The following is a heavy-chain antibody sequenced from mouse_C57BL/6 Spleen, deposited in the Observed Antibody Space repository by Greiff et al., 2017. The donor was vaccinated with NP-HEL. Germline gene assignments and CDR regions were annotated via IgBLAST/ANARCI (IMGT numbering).Heavy chain of an antibody. CDR1: GFTFSSYA. J-gene: IGHJ4*01. CDR2: ISDGGSYT. V-gene: IGHV5-4*03. Sequence: EVKLVESGGGLVKPGGSLKLSCAASGFTFSSYAMSWVRQTPEKRLEWVATISDGGSYTYYPDNVKGRFTISRDNAKNNLYLQMSHLKSEDTAMYYCASYGNYDYYAMDYWGQGTSVTVSS. D-gene: IGHD2-1*01. CDR3: ASYGNYDYYAMDY.